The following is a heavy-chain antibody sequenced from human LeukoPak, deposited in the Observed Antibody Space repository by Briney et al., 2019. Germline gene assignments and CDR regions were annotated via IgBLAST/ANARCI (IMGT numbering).Heavy chain of an antibody. CDR3: ARDMHGYNSGYYYYYMDV. J-gene: IGHJ6*03. Sequence: SETLSLTCTVSGGSISSGSYYWSWIRQPAGKGLEWIGRIYTSGSTNYNPSLKSRVTISVDTSKNQFSLKLSSVTAADTAVYYCARDMHGYNSGYYYYYMDVWGKGTTVTVSS. CDR1: GGSISSGSYY. CDR2: IYTSGST. V-gene: IGHV4-61*02. D-gene: IGHD5-24*01.